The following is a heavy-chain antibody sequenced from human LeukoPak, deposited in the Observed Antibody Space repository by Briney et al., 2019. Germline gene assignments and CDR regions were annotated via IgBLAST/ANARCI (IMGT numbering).Heavy chain of an antibody. J-gene: IGHJ4*02. D-gene: IGHD5-12*01. V-gene: IGHV4-39*01. Sequence: SETLSLTCSVSAGSISSSSYYWGWVRQPPGRGLEYFGRIFNGGNSYYNPSLKTRVTISVDTSKSQFSLKLSSVTAAATAVYYCARLYRGYGMDYWGQGTLVTVS. CDR1: AGSISSSSYY. CDR3: ARLYRGYGMDY. CDR2: IFNGGNS.